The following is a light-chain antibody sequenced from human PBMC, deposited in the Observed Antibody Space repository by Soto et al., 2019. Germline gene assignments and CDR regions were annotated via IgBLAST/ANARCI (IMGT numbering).Light chain of an antibody. V-gene: IGKV3-15*01. J-gene: IGKJ3*01. CDR1: QSVSTN. CDR3: QQYSNWPPFT. Sequence: IVMTQSPATLSGSPGERATLSCRASQSVSTNLAWYQQKPGQAPRLLIYDASTSATGIPGRFRGSVSGTEFTLTISILQSEDFAVYFCQQYSNWPPFTFGPGTKVYIK. CDR2: DAS.